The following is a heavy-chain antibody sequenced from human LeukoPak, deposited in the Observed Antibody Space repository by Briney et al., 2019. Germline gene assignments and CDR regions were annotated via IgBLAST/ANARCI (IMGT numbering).Heavy chain of an antibody. CDR3: ARVHGGYSYGFDY. J-gene: IGHJ4*02. V-gene: IGHV3-66*01. CDR1: GFTVSSNY. Sequence: GGSLRLSCIASGFTVSSNYMNWVRQAPGKGLEWVSVIYSAGSTYYADSVKGRFTISRDNSKNTLYLQMNSLRADDTAVYYCARVHGGYSYGFDYWGQGTLVTVSS. CDR2: IYSAGST. D-gene: IGHD5-18*01.